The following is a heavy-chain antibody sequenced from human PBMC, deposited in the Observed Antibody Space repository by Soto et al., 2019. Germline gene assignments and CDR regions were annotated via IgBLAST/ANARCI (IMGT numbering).Heavy chain of an antibody. CDR2: IYYSGST. J-gene: IGHJ4*02. Sequence: PSETRSLTCTVASASINNYYCSGIRQTPGRRLEWIGHIYYSGSTNYNPSLKSRVSMSVDTSKNQFSLNLTSVTAAATAVYYCARGGDGYKHGYFEYWGQGTLVTVSS. V-gene: IGHV4-59*01. CDR3: ARGGDGYKHGYFEY. CDR1: SASINNYY. D-gene: IGHD2-21*01.